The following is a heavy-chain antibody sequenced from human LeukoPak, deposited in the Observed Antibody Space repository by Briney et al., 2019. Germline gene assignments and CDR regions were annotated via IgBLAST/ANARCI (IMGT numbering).Heavy chain of an antibody. CDR2: MNPYRGNT. Sequence: GASVTVSCKASGYTFTSYVINWVRQAAGRGLEWMGWMNPYRGNTGYAQKFQGRINITRNTSISTAYMELSSLRSEDTAVYYCARARRFVCSSTSCPYAGNYYYMDVWGKGTTVTVSS. J-gene: IGHJ6*03. CDR3: ARARRFVCSSTSCPYAGNYYYMDV. D-gene: IGHD2-2*01. CDR1: GYTFTSYV. V-gene: IGHV1-8*03.